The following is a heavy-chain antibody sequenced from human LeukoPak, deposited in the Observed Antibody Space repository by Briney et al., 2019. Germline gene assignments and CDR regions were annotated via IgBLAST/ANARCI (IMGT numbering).Heavy chain of an antibody. Sequence: PSETLSLTCAVYGGSFSGYYWSWIRQPPGKGLEWIGEINHSGSTNYNPSLKSRVTISVDTSKNQFSLKLSSVTAADTAVYYCARGPDILTGYYKDFDYWGQGTLVTVSS. CDR3: ARGPDILTGYYKDFDY. V-gene: IGHV4-34*01. D-gene: IGHD3-9*01. J-gene: IGHJ4*02. CDR1: GGSFSGYY. CDR2: INHSGST.